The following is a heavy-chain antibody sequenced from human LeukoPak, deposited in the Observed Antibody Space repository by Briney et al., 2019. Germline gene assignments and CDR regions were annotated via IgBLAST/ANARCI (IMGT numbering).Heavy chain of an antibody. J-gene: IGHJ4*02. Sequence: AGGSLRLSCAASGFTLSSYAMTWVRQAPGRGLEWVSSVDGGGGGTYYADSVKGRFTISRDNSKNTLYLQMNSLRAEDTAVYYCARAPGGFHGDYSPIGYWGQGTLVTVSS. CDR3: ARAPGGFHGDYSPIGY. CDR1: GFTLSSYA. CDR2: VDGGGGGT. V-gene: IGHV3-23*01. D-gene: IGHD4-17*01.